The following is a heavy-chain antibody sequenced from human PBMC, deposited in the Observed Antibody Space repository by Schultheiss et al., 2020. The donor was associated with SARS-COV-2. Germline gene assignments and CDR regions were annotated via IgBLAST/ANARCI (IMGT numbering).Heavy chain of an antibody. Sequence: SETLSLICSVSGDSLSGQYWNWLRQSPGRGLEWIGYIYYSGSTNYNPSLKSRVTISVDTSKNQFSLKLSSVTAADTAVYYCARGVRSWYHDYWGQGTLVTVSS. D-gene: IGHD6-13*01. CDR1: GDSLSGQY. V-gene: IGHV4-59*11. J-gene: IGHJ4*02. CDR2: IYYSGST. CDR3: ARGVRSWYHDY.